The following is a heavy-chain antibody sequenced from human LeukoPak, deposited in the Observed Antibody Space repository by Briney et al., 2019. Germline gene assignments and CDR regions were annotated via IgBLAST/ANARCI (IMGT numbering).Heavy chain of an antibody. V-gene: IGHV4-30-4*01. CDR3: ARDVDYDFWSGPLDYYYYGMDV. D-gene: IGHD3-3*01. CDR2: IYYSGST. CDR1: GGSISSGDYY. J-gene: IGHJ6*02. Sequence: PSQTLSLTCIVSGGSISSGDYYWSWIRQPPGKGLEWIGYIYYSGSTYYNPSLKSRITMSVDTSKNQFSLKLSSVTAADTAVYYCARDVDYDFWSGPLDYYYYGMDVWGQGTTVTVSS.